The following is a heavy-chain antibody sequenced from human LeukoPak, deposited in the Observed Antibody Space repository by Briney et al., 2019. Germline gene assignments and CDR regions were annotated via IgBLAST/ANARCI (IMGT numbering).Heavy chain of an antibody. CDR3: ADLGYTD. V-gene: IGHV3-7*01. J-gene: IGHJ4*02. Sequence: PGGSLRLSCKASGFSFSSSWMTWVRQAPGKGLEWVATIKNDGSDKYYVDSVKGRFTLSRDNAKNSLYLQMNSLRVEDTAVYYCADLGYTDGGQGTLVTVSS. CDR1: GFSFSSSW. CDR2: IKNDGSDK. D-gene: IGHD2-15*01.